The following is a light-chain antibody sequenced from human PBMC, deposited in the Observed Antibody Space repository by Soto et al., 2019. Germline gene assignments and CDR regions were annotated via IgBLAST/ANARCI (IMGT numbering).Light chain of an antibody. CDR3: QQYSKWPT. J-gene: IGKJ5*01. CDR2: ETA. CDR1: ESVSGY. Sequence: EIVMTQSPATLSVSPGERATLSCRASESVSGYLAWYQQKPGQAPKLLIYETASRATAIPARFSGSGSGTEFTLTIRSLQSEDFAVYYCQQYSKWPTFGQGTRLEIK. V-gene: IGKV3-15*01.